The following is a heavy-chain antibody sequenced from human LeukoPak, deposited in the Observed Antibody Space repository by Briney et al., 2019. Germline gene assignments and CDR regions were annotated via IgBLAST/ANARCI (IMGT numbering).Heavy chain of an antibody. CDR3: ARDWYYYGSGSYFFDY. Sequence: SETLSLTCAVYGGSFSGYYWSWIRQPPGKGLEWIGEIDHSGSTNYNPSLKSRVTISVDTSKNQFSLKLSSVTAADTAVYYCARDWYYYGSGSYFFDYWGQGTLVTVSS. J-gene: IGHJ4*02. V-gene: IGHV4-34*01. CDR2: IDHSGST. D-gene: IGHD3-10*01. CDR1: GGSFSGYY.